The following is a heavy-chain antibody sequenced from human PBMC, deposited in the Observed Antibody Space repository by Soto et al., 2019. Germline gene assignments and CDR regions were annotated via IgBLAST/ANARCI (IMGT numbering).Heavy chain of an antibody. D-gene: IGHD1-26*01. CDR2: IWPVGNIE. CDR1: GFKFSNYG. J-gene: IGHJ5*02. CDR3: ARAGIVATTQLGWFDP. V-gene: IGHV3-33*01. Sequence: QVQLVESGGGVVQPGRSLRLSCSASGFKFSNYGLHWVRQAPGKGLEWVAAIWPVGNIEHYLDAVKGRFTISRDNSNNTLSLQMNSLSPDDTAIYYCARAGIVATTQLGWFDPWGQGTLVIVSS.